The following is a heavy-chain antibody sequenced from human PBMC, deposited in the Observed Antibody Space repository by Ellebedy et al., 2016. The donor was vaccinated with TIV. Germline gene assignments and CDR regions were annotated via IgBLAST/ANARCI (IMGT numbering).Heavy chain of an antibody. Sequence: MPSETLSLTCTVSGGSIRSYYWSWIRQPAGKGLEWIGRIYTSGSTNYNPSLKSRLTMSVDTSKNQFSLKLSSVTAADTAVYYCARVVVNDDNSAFDYWGQGTLVTVSS. J-gene: IGHJ4*02. CDR3: ARVVVNDDNSAFDY. CDR1: GGSIRSYY. CDR2: IYTSGST. D-gene: IGHD4-23*01. V-gene: IGHV4-4*07.